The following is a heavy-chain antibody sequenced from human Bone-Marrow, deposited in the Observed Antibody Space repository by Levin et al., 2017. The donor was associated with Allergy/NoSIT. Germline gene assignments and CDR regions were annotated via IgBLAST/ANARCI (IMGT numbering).Heavy chain of an antibody. J-gene: IGHJ4*02. CDR1: GGSISSYY. D-gene: IGHD2-15*01. Sequence: SETLSLTCTVSGGSISSYYWSWIRQPPGKGLEWIGYIYYSGSTNYNPSLKSRVTISVDTSKNQFSLKLSSVTAADTAVYYCARHFVGGPFDYWGQGTLVTVSS. CDR2: IYYSGST. CDR3: ARHFVGGPFDY. V-gene: IGHV4-59*08.